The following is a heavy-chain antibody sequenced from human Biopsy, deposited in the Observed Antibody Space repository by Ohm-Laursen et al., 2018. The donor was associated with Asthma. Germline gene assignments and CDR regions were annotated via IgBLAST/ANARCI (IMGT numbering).Heavy chain of an antibody. CDR1: GFTVSRDH. D-gene: IGHD3-22*01. CDR2: IYSGGTS. CDR3: TRGDSSNWSHYYFDY. Sequence: SLRLSCAASGFTVSRDHMFWVRQAPGKGLEWVSVIYSGGTSHTADSVRGRFTISRDYSKNTLYLQMHSLRAEDTAVYYCTRGDSSNWSHYYFDYWGQGTLVTVSS. J-gene: IGHJ4*02. V-gene: IGHV3-53*01.